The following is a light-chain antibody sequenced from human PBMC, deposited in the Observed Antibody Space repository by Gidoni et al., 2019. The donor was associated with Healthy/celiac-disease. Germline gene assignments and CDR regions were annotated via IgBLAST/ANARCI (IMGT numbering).Light chain of an antibody. CDR1: QSVSSN. CDR2: GAS. Sequence: EIVMTQSPATLPVSPGERATLSCRASQSVSSNLAWYQQKPGQAPRLLIYGASARAAGIPAGFTLTVSSLQAEDFAVYGCQQYKNWPPWTFGQXTKVEIK. V-gene: IGKV3-15*01. J-gene: IGKJ1*01. CDR3: QQYKNWPPWT.